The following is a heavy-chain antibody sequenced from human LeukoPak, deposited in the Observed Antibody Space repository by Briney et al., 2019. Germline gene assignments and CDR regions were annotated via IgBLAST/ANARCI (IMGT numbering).Heavy chain of an antibody. D-gene: IGHD1-26*01. CDR2: ISYDGSNK. V-gene: IGHV3-30-3*01. J-gene: IGHJ6*02. CDR3: ARDLSRSSSYYGMDV. Sequence: GRSLRHSCDASVFTFSNYAMHWVRQAPGKGLEWVSVISYDGSNKYYADSVQGRFTISRDNSKNTLYLQMNSLRAEDTAVFYCARDLSRSSSYYGMDVWGQGTTVTVSS. CDR1: VFTFSNYA.